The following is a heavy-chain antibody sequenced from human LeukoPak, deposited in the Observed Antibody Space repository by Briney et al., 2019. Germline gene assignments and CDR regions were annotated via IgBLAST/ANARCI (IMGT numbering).Heavy chain of an antibody. Sequence: SETLSLTCAVYGGSFSGYYWSWIRQPPGKGLEWIGEINHSGSTNYNPSLKSRVTISVNTSKNQFSLKLSSVTAADTAVYYCARSGSGSLNWFDPWGQGTLVTVSS. J-gene: IGHJ5*02. D-gene: IGHD3-10*01. CDR3: ARSGSGSLNWFDP. CDR1: GGSFSGYY. V-gene: IGHV4-34*01. CDR2: INHSGST.